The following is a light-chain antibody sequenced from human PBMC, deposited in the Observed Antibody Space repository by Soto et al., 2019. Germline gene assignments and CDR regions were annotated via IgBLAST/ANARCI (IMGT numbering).Light chain of an antibody. Sequence: EIVLKQSPGTLSLSPGERATLSCRASQSVSSSYLAWYQQKPGQAPRLLIYGASSRATGIPDRFSGSGSGTDFTLTISRLEPEDFAVYYCQQYGSSTGWTFGQGTKVDIK. CDR3: QQYGSSTGWT. CDR1: QSVSSSY. CDR2: GAS. V-gene: IGKV3-20*01. J-gene: IGKJ1*01.